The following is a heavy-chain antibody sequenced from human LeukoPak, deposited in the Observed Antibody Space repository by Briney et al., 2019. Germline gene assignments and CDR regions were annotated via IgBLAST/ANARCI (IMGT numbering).Heavy chain of an antibody. Sequence: ASVKVSCKASGYTFTSYDIKWVRQATGQGLEWMGWMNPNSGNTGYAQKFQGRVTITRNTSISTAYMELSSLRSEDTAVYYCARGVKQQLPSMFDYWGQGTLVTVSS. J-gene: IGHJ4*02. CDR2: MNPNSGNT. V-gene: IGHV1-8*03. CDR3: ARGVKQQLPSMFDY. CDR1: GYTFTSYD. D-gene: IGHD6-13*01.